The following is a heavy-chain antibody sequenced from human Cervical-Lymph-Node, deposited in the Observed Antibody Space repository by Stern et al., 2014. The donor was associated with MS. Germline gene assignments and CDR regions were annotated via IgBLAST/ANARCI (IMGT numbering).Heavy chain of an antibody. J-gene: IGHJ4*02. CDR2: FNSDGGIT. CDR3: ARGSR. V-gene: IGHV3-64*01. CDR1: GFTFRNYA. Sequence: EVQLVESGGGLVQPGGSLRLSCVGSGFTFRNYAMHWVRQAPGKGLEYVSAFNSDGGITYYERLVKGRFTISRDNAKNTLYLQMGRLRGDDMAVYYCARGSRWGQGTLVTVSS.